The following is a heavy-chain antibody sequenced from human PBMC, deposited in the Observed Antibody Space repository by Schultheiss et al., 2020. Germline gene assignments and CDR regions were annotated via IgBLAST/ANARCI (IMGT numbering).Heavy chain of an antibody. CDR3: TTKWELDSFDY. J-gene: IGHJ4*02. CDR1: GFTFDDYG. Sequence: GGSLRLSCAASGFTFDDYGMSWVRQAPGKGLEWVGRIKSKTDGGTTDYAAPVKGRFTISRDDSKNTLYLQMNSLKTEDTAVYYCTTKWELDSFDYWGQGTLVIV. V-gene: IGHV3-15*01. CDR2: IKSKTDGGTT. D-gene: IGHD1-26*01.